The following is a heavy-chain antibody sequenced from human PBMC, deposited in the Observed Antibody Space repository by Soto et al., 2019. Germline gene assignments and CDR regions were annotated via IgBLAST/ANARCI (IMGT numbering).Heavy chain of an antibody. CDR2: INPNSGGT. D-gene: IGHD4-17*01. V-gene: IGHV1-2*04. Sequence: GKGLEWMGWINPNSGGTNYAQKFQGWVTMTRDTSISTAYMELSRLRSDDTAVYYCAREGDLNDYGVQNFDYWGQGTLVTVSS. J-gene: IGHJ4*02. CDR3: AREGDLNDYGVQNFDY.